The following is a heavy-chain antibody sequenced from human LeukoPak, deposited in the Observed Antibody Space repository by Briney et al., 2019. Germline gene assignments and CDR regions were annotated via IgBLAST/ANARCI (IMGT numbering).Heavy chain of an antibody. J-gene: IGHJ4*02. Sequence: TGGSLRLSCAASGFTFSTYWMGWVRQAPGKGLEWVANIKQEGSEKYYVDSVKGRFTISRDDAKNSLYLQMNSLRAEDTALYYCARVPYCSSTSCYAIFDYWGQGTLVTVSS. CDR2: IKQEGSEK. D-gene: IGHD2-2*01. CDR1: GFTFSTYW. CDR3: ARVPYCSSTSCYAIFDY. V-gene: IGHV3-7*05.